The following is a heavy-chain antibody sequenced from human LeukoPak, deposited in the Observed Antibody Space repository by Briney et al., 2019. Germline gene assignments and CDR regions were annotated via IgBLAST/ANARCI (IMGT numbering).Heavy chain of an antibody. D-gene: IGHD3-16*02. CDR1: GGSISSSNYY. V-gene: IGHV4-39*07. CDR3: ARVPTRTLSFDY. CDR2: IYHSGST. J-gene: IGHJ4*02. Sequence: SETLSLTCTVSGGSISSSNYYWGWIRQPPGKGLEWIGSIYHSGSTYYNPSLKSRVTISVDASKNQFSLKLSSVTAADTAVYYCARVPTRTLSFDYWGQGTLVTVSS.